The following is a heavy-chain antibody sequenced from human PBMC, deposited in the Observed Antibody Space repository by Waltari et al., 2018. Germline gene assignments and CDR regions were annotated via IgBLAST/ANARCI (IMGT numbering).Heavy chain of an antibody. CDR2: IDPNSGAT. D-gene: IGHD2-21*01. V-gene: IGHV1-2*02. Sequence: LVQSGTEVRRPGASVKVSCKASRNDISQHYLHWVRRAPGQGLEWMGWIDPNSGATNYGQKVKDRITLTWETAVNTAYMELTRLASFDTGVYYCAREYCAGECRLFDFWGLGTGLTVSS. CDR1: RNDISQHY. J-gene: IGHJ4*02. CDR3: AREYCAGECRLFDF.